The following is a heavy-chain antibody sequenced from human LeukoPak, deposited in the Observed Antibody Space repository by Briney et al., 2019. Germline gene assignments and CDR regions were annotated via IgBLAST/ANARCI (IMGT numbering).Heavy chain of an antibody. J-gene: IGHJ3*02. CDR3: ARDGGIAVAGPNDAFDI. Sequence: PGVSLRLSCAASGFTFSSYSMNWVRQAPGKGLEWVSYISSSSSAIYYADSVKGRFTISRDNAKNSLYLQMNSLRAEDTAVYYCARDGGIAVAGPNDAFDIWGQGTMVTVSS. CDR1: GFTFSSYS. D-gene: IGHD6-19*01. CDR2: ISSSSSAI. V-gene: IGHV3-48*01.